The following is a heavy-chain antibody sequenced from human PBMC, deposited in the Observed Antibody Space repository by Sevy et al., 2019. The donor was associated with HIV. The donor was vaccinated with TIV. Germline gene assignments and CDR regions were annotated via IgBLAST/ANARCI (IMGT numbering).Heavy chain of an antibody. V-gene: IGHV3-30*02. CDR1: GFIFKSYG. CDR2: IRNDGSTK. J-gene: IGHJ6*02. D-gene: IGHD4-17*01. Sequence: GGSLRLSCAASGFIFKSYGMHWVRQAPGKGLEWVKFIRNDGSTKYYADSVRGRFTASRDNPKNTLYLQMNSLRPEDTAVYYCVKGPHPAVTTSYALDVWGQGTTVTVSS. CDR3: VKGPHPAVTTSYALDV.